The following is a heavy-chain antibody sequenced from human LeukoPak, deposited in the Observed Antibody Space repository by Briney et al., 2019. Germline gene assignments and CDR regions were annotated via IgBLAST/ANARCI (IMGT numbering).Heavy chain of an antibody. V-gene: IGHV3-66*01. CDR3: ARGGYDDAFDI. D-gene: IGHD3-3*01. J-gene: IGHJ3*02. Sequence: GGSLRLSSAASGFTVSSNYMSWVRQAPGKGLEWVSDIYSAGSTYYADSVKGRFTISTDNPKNTLYLQMNSLRAEDTAVYYCARGGYDDAFDIWGQGTMVTVSS. CDR1: GFTVSSNY. CDR2: IYSAGST.